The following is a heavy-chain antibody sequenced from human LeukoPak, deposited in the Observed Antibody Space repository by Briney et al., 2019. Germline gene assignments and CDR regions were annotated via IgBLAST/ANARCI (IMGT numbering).Heavy chain of an antibody. CDR1: GGTFSSYA. V-gene: IGHV1-69*05. D-gene: IGHD1-14*01. Sequence: SAKVSCKASGGTFSSYAISWVRQAPGQELEWMGRIIPIFGTANYAQKFQGRVTITTDESTSTAYMELSSLRSEDTAVYYCARDPTGFLGTWFDPWGQGTLVTVSS. CDR2: IIPIFGTA. J-gene: IGHJ5*02. CDR3: ARDPTGFLGTWFDP.